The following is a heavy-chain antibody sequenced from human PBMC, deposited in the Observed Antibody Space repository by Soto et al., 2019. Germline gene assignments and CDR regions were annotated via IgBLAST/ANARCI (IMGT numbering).Heavy chain of an antibody. Sequence: EVQLVESGGGLVQPGGSLRLSCAASGFTFSSYSMNWVRQAPGKGLEWVSYISSSSSTIYYADTVKGRFTISRDNAKNSLYLQMNSLRAEDTAVYYCARESLWYSGYDWDYWGQGTLVTVSS. J-gene: IGHJ4*02. CDR1: GFTFSSYS. V-gene: IGHV3-48*01. CDR3: ARESLWYSGYDWDY. CDR2: ISSSSSTI. D-gene: IGHD5-12*01.